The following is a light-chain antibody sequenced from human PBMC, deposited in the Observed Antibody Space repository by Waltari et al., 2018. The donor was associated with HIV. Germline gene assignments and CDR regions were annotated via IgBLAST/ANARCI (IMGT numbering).Light chain of an antibody. CDR1: SSNLGRNY. CDR3: AAWDDRLSGWV. Sequence: QSVLTQPPSASGTPGQRVPISCSGCSSNLGRNYVYWYQQLPRTAPKLLIHRNNQRPSGVPDRFSGSKSGTSVSLAISGLRSEDEADYYCAAWDDRLSGWVFGGGTKLTV. CDR2: RNN. J-gene: IGLJ3*02. V-gene: IGLV1-47*01.